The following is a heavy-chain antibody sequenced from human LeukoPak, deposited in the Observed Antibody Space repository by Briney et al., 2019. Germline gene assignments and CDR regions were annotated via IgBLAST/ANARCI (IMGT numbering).Heavy chain of an antibody. CDR1: GFTVTSNY. CDR3: AREGGYSYGLAGFFDY. V-gene: IGHV3-53*01. D-gene: IGHD5-18*01. J-gene: IGHJ4*02. CDR2: IYGDGRI. Sequence: PGGSLRLSCAASGFTVTSNYMSWVRQAPGKGLEWVSVIYGDGRIHYADSVKGRFTISRDDSKNTLYLQMNSLRAEDTAVYYCAREGGYSYGLAGFFDYWGQGTLVTVSS.